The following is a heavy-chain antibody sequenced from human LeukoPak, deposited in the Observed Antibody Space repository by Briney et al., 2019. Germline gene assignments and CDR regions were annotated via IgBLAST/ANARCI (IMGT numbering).Heavy chain of an antibody. CDR1: GYTFTSYD. V-gene: IGHV1-8*01. CDR2: MNPNSGNT. Sequence: ASVRVSCKASGYTFTSYDINWVRQATGQGLEWMGWMNPNSGNTGYAQKFQGRVTMTRNTSISTAYMELRSLRSDDTAVYYCARGILAANTVTTRLYFQHWGQGTLVTVSS. J-gene: IGHJ1*01. D-gene: IGHD4-17*01. CDR3: ARGILAANTVTTRLYFQH.